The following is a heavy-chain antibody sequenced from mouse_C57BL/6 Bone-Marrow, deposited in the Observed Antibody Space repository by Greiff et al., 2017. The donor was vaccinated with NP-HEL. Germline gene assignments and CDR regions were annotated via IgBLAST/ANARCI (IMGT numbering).Heavy chain of an antibody. D-gene: IGHD4-1*01. CDR3: ARPLTGDYYAMDY. V-gene: IGHV1-80*01. J-gene: IGHJ4*01. Sequence: VQLQQSGAELVKPGASVKISCKASGYAFSSYWMNWVKQRPGKGLAWIGQIYPGDGDTNYNGKFKGKATLTADKSSSTAYMQLSSLTSEDSAVYFCARPLTGDYYAMDYWGQGTSVTVSS. CDR2: IYPGDGDT. CDR1: GYAFSSYW.